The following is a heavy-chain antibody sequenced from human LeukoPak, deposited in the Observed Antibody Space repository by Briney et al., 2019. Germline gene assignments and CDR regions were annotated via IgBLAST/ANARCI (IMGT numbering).Heavy chain of an antibody. D-gene: IGHD1-26*01. CDR3: AREVGA. V-gene: IGHV3-23*01. CDR2: ISDSGGST. CDR1: GFTFSSYA. Sequence: PGGSLRLSCAASGFTFSSYAMSWVRQAPGKGLEWVAGISDSGGSTNYADSVKGRFIVSRDNSKNTLYLEMNSLRVEDTGVYYCAREVGAWGQGTLVTVSS. J-gene: IGHJ5*02.